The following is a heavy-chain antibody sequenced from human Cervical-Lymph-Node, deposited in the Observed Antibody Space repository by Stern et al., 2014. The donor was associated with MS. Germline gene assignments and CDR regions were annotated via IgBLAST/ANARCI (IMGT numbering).Heavy chain of an antibody. CDR1: GD. J-gene: IGHJ5*02. D-gene: IGHD3-10*01. V-gene: IGHV1-69*06. CDR2: IIRPVCTA. Sequence: QVQLVQSGADVKKPGSSVRVSCKASGDISWLRQAPGPGLEYMGGIIRPVCTAHYTQRFQGRRTITADKSTNTTYMELSSLRSDDTAIYYCATGAGDNWFDPWGQGTLVSVSS. CDR3: ATGAGDNWFDP.